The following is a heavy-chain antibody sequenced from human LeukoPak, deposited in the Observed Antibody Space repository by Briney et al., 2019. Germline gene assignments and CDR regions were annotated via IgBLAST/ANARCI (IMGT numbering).Heavy chain of an antibody. J-gene: IGHJ6*02. D-gene: IGHD5-18*01. CDR1: GYTFTSYY. V-gene: IGHV1-46*01. CDR3: ARHPRLGYSYGYNYYYGMDV. CDR2: INPSGGST. Sequence: ASVKVSCKASGYTFTSYYMHWVRQAPGQGREWMGIINPSGGSTSYAQKFQGRVTMTRDTSTSTVYMELSSLRSEDTAVYYCARHPRLGYSYGYNYYYGMDVWGQGTTVTVSS.